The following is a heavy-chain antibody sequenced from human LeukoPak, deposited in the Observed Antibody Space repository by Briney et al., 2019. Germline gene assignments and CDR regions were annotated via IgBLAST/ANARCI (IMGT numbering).Heavy chain of an antibody. CDR2: IYYSGST. Sequence: IGYIYYSGSTNYNPSLKSRVTISVDTSKNQFSLKLSSVTAADTAVYYCASEVTTGWGWFDLWGQGTLVTVSS. V-gene: IGHV4-59*01. CDR3: ASEVTTGWGWFDL. J-gene: IGHJ5*02. D-gene: IGHD2-21*02.